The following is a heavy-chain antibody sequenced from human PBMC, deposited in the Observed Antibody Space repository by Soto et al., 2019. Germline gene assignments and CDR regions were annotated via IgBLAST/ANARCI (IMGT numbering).Heavy chain of an antibody. CDR1: GFTFDDYA. CDR2: ISWNSGSI. J-gene: IGHJ4*02. Sequence: EVQLVESGGGLVQPGRSLRLSCAASGFTFDDYAMHWVLQAPGKGLEWVSGISWNSGSIGYADSVKGLFTISRDNAKNSLYLQMNSLRAEDTDLYYCASFMIYDSGTGYFDYWVQGTLVTVAS. CDR3: ASFMIYDSGTGYFDY. D-gene: IGHD3-9*01. V-gene: IGHV3-9*01.